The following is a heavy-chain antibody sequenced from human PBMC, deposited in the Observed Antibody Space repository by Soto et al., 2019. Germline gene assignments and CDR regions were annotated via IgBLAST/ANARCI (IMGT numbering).Heavy chain of an antibody. D-gene: IGHD6-19*01. CDR3: ARDGYSSGWYAGAFDY. CDR1: GFTFSSYG. Sequence: QVQLVESGGGVVQPGRSLRLSCAASGFTFSSYGMHWVRQAPGKGLEWVAVIWYDGSNKYYADSVKGRFTISRDNSKNTLDLQMNSLRAEDTAVYYCARDGYSSGWYAGAFDYWGQGTLVTVSS. J-gene: IGHJ4*02. V-gene: IGHV3-33*01. CDR2: IWYDGSNK.